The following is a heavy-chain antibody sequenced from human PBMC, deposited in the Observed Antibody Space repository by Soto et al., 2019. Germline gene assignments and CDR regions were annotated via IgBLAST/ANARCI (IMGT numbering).Heavy chain of an antibody. Sequence: EVQLLESGGGLVQPGGSLRLSCAASGFTFNIYAMSWVRQAPGKGLEWVSAISGSGSSTYYADSVEGRFTISRDNSKNTLYLQMNSLRAEDTAVYYCAKSRDIVVVVAATTFYDYWGQGTLVTVSS. D-gene: IGHD2-15*01. CDR2: ISGSGSST. CDR3: AKSRDIVVVVAATTFYDY. CDR1: GFTFNIYA. V-gene: IGHV3-23*01. J-gene: IGHJ4*02.